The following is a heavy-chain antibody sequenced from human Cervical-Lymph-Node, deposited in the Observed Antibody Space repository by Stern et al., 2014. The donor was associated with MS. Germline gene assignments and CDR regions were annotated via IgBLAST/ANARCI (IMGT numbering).Heavy chain of an antibody. V-gene: IGHV4-61*02. Sequence: QVQLQESGPGLVKPSQTLSLTCTVSGGSISSGSYYWSWIRQPAGKGLEWIGRIYTSGSTNYNPSLKSRVTISVEPSKTPVSLKLSSVTAADTAVYYCASQGGYTRRNWFDPWGQGTLVTVSS. D-gene: IGHD5-12*01. CDR3: ASQGGYTRRNWFDP. CDR2: IYTSGST. J-gene: IGHJ5*02. CDR1: GGSISSGSYY.